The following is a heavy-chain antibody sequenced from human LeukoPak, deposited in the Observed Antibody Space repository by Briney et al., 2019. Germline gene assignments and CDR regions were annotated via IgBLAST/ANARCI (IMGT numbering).Heavy chain of an antibody. D-gene: IGHD3-3*01. CDR1: GFTFGDYA. CDR2: IRSKAYGGTT. J-gene: IGHJ6*02. Sequence: PGGSLRLSCTASGFTFGDYAMSWVRQAPGKGLEWVGFIRSKAYGGTTEYAASVKGRFTISRDDSKSIAYLQMNSLKTEDTAVYYCTRSPTTIFGDYYYGMDVWGQGTTVTVSS. V-gene: IGHV3-49*04. CDR3: TRSPTTIFGDYYYGMDV.